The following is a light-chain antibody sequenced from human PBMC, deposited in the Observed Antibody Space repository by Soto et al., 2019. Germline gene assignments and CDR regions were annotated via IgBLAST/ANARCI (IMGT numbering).Light chain of an antibody. CDR2: GAS. CDR3: QMSFSRSTSA. J-gene: IGKJ3*01. V-gene: IGKV1-39*01. Sequence: QMTQSPSSLSASVGDRVTITCRASQSINKNLSWFQKKPGKAPKLLIYGASNLHSGVPSKFSGSGSGTDFNLTISSLQHEDFATYFCQMSFSRSTSAFGPGTKVDIK. CDR1: QSINKN.